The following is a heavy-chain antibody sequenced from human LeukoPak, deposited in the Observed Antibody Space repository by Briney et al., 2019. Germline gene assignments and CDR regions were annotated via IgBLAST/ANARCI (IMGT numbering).Heavy chain of an antibody. CDR2: MNPNSGNT. Sequence: ASVKVSCKASGYTFTGYYMHWVRQAPGQGLEWMGWMNPNSGNTGYAQKFQGRVTITRNTSISTAYMELSSLRSEDTAVYYCARGIGIAAAGTVYYYYYYYMGVWGKGTTVTVSS. CDR3: ARGIGIAAAGTVYYYYYYYMGV. CDR1: GYTFTGYY. J-gene: IGHJ6*03. V-gene: IGHV1-8*03. D-gene: IGHD6-13*01.